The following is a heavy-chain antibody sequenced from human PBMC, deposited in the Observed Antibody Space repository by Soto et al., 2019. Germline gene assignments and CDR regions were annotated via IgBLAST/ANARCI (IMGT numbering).Heavy chain of an antibody. J-gene: IGHJ3*01. CDR2: VRGSGVTT. D-gene: IGHD4-17*01. Sequence: QLLESGGGLVQPGGSLRLSCTASEFTFTSYAMGWVRQAPGKGLEWVSGVRGSGVTTYYADSVKGHFSVSRENSKRRLFLQMNTLRVEDTSIYYCVKSTTVALSAVFDVWGHGTVVTVSS. CDR1: EFTFTSYA. V-gene: IGHV3-23*01. CDR3: VKSTTVALSAVFDV.